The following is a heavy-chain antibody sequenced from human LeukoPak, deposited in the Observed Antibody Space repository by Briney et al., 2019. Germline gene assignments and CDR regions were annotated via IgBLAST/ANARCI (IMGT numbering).Heavy chain of an antibody. D-gene: IGHD3-16*01. CDR2: IYTSGST. Sequence: SQTLSLTCTVSGGSISSGSYYWSWIRQPAGKGLEWIGRIYTSGSTYYNPSLKSRVTISVDTSKNQFSLKLSSVTAADTAVYYCARHLGGYECFDYWGQGTLVTVSS. J-gene: IGHJ4*02. CDR3: ARHLGGYECFDY. V-gene: IGHV4-61*02. CDR1: GGSISSGSYY.